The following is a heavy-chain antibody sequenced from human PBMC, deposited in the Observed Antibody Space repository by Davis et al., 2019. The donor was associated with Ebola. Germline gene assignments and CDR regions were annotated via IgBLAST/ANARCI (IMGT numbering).Heavy chain of an antibody. Sequence: GESLKISCAASGFTFSSYWMSWVRQAPGKGLEWVANIKQDGSEKYYVDSVKGRFTISRDNAKNSLYLQMNNLRAEDTALYYCAKDRIVGQYGMDVWGQGTTVTVSS. CDR2: IKQDGSEK. J-gene: IGHJ6*02. CDR3: AKDRIVGQYGMDV. CDR1: GFTFSSYW. D-gene: IGHD3-16*02. V-gene: IGHV3-7*03.